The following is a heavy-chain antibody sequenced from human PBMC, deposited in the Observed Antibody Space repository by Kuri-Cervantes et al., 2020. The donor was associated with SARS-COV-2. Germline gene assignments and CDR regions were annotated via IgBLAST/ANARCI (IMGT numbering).Heavy chain of an antibody. V-gene: IGHV4-59*01. Sequence: GSLRLSCTVSGGSISSYYLSWIRQPPGKGLEWIGYIYYSGSTNYNPSLKSRVTISVDTSKNQFSLKLSSVTAADTAVYYCARWPSWSGSIDYWGQGTLVTVSS. J-gene: IGHJ4*02. D-gene: IGHD3-3*01. CDR3: ARWPSWSGSIDY. CDR2: IYYSGST. CDR1: GGSISSYY.